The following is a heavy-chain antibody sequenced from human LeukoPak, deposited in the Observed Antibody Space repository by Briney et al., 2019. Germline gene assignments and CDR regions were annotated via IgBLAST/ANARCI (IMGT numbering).Heavy chain of an antibody. J-gene: IGHJ1*01. CDR3: VKADYYDTSNYYYRYFQY. CDR2: ISSNGGST. CDR1: GFTFTIYT. V-gene: IGHV3-64D*09. Sequence: PGGSLRLSCSASGFTFTIYTMHWVRQAPGKGLEYVSAISSNGGSTYYADSVKGRFTISRDNSKNTLYLQVSSLRAEHTAVYYCVKADYYDTSNYYYRYFQYWGQGTLVTVSS. D-gene: IGHD3-22*01.